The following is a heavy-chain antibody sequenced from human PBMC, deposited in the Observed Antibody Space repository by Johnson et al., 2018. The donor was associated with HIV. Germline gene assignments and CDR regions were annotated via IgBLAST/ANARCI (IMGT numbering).Heavy chain of an antibody. J-gene: IGHJ3*02. CDR1: GFTFDDYG. V-gene: IGHV3-20*04. CDR3: ARDRPHFYCINGYPDYDAFDI. Sequence: VQLVESGGGILRPGGSLRLSCAASGFTFDDYGMNWVRQGPGKGLEWVSGINWNGGSTGYADSVHGRFTISRDNAKNSLYLQMSSLRAEDTALYFCARDRPHFYCINGYPDYDAFDIWGQGTMVTVSS. CDR2: INWNGGST. D-gene: IGHD2-8*01.